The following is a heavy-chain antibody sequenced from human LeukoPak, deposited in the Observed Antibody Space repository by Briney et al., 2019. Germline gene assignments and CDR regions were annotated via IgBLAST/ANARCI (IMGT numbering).Heavy chain of an antibody. CDR2: ISFDGSNK. Sequence: GGSLRLSCAASGFTFSSYVMHWVRQPPGKGLEWVAVISFDGSNKNYADSVKGRFTISSDNSKNPLYLQLNSLSVEDTVVYYCASAPRPQHDIFTSYLACWGQGALVTVSS. CDR3: ASAPRPQHDIFTSYLAC. V-gene: IGHV3-30*03. J-gene: IGHJ4*02. CDR1: GFTFSSYV. D-gene: IGHD3-9*01.